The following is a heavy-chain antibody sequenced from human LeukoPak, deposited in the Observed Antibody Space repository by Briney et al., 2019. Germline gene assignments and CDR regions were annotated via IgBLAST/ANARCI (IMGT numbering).Heavy chain of an antibody. J-gene: IGHJ4*02. CDR3: ADARSYTDY. D-gene: IGHD1-26*01. Sequence: GGSLRLSCAASGFTFSSYAMSWVRQAPGKGLEWVSAITGSGGSTFYADSVKGRFTISRDNSRNTLYLQMNRLSAADTAVYYCADARSYTDYWGQGTLVTVSS. CDR1: GFTFSSYA. CDR2: ITGSGGST. V-gene: IGHV3-23*01.